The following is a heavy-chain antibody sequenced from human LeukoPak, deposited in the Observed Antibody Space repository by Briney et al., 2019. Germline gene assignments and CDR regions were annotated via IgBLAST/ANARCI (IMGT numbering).Heavy chain of an antibody. Sequence: KPSETLSLTCAVYGGSFSGYYWSWIRQPPGKGLEWIGDINHSGSTNFNPSLKSRVAISVDPSKNQFSLKVNLVTAADTAVYFCARVGYCSGGDCYSRGAPIDYWGQGTLVTVSS. D-gene: IGHD2-15*01. CDR2: INHSGST. J-gene: IGHJ4*02. V-gene: IGHV4-34*01. CDR3: ARVGYCSGGDCYSRGAPIDY. CDR1: GGSFSGYY.